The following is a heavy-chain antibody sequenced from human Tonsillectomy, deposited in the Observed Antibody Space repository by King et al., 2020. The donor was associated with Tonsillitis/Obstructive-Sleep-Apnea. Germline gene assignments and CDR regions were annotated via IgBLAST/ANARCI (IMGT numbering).Heavy chain of an antibody. V-gene: IGHV5-51*01. J-gene: IGHJ6*03. CDR3: MLRHCSGGSCYSESSNSWGSYYMDV. D-gene: IGHD2-15*01. Sequence: EVQLVESGAEVKKPGESLKISCKGSGYSFTSYWIGLVRPMPEKGLEWLGIIYPGDSDTSYSPSFQGQVTISADKSISTSYLQWSSRKASDTAMYYCMLRHCSGGSCYSESSNSWGSYYMDVWGKGTTVTVSS. CDR1: GYSFTSYW. CDR2: IYPGDSDT.